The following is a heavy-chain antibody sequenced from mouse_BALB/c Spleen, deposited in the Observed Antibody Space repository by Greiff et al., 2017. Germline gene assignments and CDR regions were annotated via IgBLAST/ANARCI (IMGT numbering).Heavy chain of an antibody. CDR2: ILPGSGST. J-gene: IGHJ2*01. V-gene: IGHV1-9*01. D-gene: IGHD2-2*01. CDR1: GYTFSSYW. CDR3: ARGEWLFHFDY. Sequence: QVQLQQSGAELMKPGASVKISCKATGYTFSSYWIEWVKQRPGHGLEWIGEILPGSGSTNYNEKFKGKATFTADTSSNTAYMQLSSLTSEDSAVYYCARGEWLFHFDYWGQGTTLTVSS.